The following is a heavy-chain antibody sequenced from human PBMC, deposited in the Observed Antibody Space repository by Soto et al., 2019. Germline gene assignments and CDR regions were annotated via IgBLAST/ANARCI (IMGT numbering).Heavy chain of an antibody. D-gene: IGHD3-22*01. CDR1: GITFSSHT. CDR2: ISSTSRDV. CDR3: ARGYDSVRVPHAIRVGFFDY. Sequence: EVFLVESGGGLVKPGGSLRRSCADSGITFSSHTMNCFRQATGKGLEWVSSISSTSRDVNYADSVKGRFTISRDNAKNSLYLPLNNLRGEDTAVYYCARGYDSVRVPHAIRVGFFDYWGQGDVVIVSS. V-gene: IGHV3-21*01. J-gene: IGHJ4*02.